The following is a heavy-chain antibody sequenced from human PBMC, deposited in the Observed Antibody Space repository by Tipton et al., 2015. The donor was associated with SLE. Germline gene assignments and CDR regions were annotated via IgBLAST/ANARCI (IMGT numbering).Heavy chain of an antibody. Sequence: QVQLVQSGGGVVQPGRSLRLSCAASGSTFSNYAMHWVRQAPGKGLECVAVISYDGSYKYYADSVKGRFTISRDNSKNTLYLQMNSLTAEDTAVYYCARALTGWGQGTLVTVSS. J-gene: IGHJ4*02. CDR3: ARALTG. CDR2: ISYDGSYK. D-gene: IGHD1-14*01. V-gene: IGHV3-30*04. CDR1: GSTFSNYA.